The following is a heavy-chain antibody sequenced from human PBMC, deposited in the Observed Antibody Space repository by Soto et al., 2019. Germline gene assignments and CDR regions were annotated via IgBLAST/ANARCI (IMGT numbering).Heavy chain of an antibody. D-gene: IGHD2-21*01. CDR1: GGSISSSSYY. J-gene: IGHJ4*02. V-gene: IGHV4-39*01. CDR3: ARGKYSHELDY. CDR2: IYYSGST. Sequence: SETRSLTCTVSGGSISSSSYYWGWIRQPPGKGLEWIGSIYYSGSTYYNPSLKSRVTISVDTSKNQFSLKLSSVTAADTAVYYCARGKYSHELDYWGQGTLVTVSS.